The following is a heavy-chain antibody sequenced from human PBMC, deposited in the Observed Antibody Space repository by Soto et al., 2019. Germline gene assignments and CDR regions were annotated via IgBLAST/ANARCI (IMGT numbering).Heavy chain of an antibody. D-gene: IGHD3-10*01. Sequence: QVQLQQWGAGLLKPSETLSLTCAVYGGSFSCYYWSWIRQPPGKGLEWIGEINHSGSTNYNPSLRGRVTLSVDTSKYQFSLKLSSVTAADTAVYYCARGLSGLRGSDAFDIWGQGPMVTVSS. J-gene: IGHJ3*02. V-gene: IGHV4-34*01. CDR2: INHSGST. CDR1: GGSFSCYY. CDR3: ARGLSGLRGSDAFDI.